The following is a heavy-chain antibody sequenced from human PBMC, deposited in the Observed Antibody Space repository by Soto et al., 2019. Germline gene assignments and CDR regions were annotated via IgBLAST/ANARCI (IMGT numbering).Heavy chain of an antibody. CDR1: GFTLSRYW. CDR2: INPDGSTT. D-gene: IGHD3-10*01. Sequence: GGSLRLSCAASGFTLSRYWVHWVRQVPGKGLVWVSRINPDGSTTNYADSVKGRFTVSRDNAKNTVYLHMNSLRAEDTAVYYCTFGELLLDYYYYGMDVWGQGTTVTVSS. CDR3: TFGELLLDYYYYGMDV. J-gene: IGHJ6*02. V-gene: IGHV3-74*01.